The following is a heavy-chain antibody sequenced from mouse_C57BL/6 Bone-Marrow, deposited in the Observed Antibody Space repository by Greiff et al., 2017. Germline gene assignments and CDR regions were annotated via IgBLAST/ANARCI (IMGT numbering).Heavy chain of an antibody. Sequence: QVQLQQSGAELVRPGASVTLSCKASGYTFTDYEMHWVKQTPVHGLEWIGAIDPETGGTAYNQKFKGKAILTADKSSSTAYMELRSLTSEDSAVYYCTRGKEGLDYWGQGTTLTVAS. V-gene: IGHV1-15*01. D-gene: IGHD2-2*01. CDR1: GYTFTDYE. CDR3: TRGKEGLDY. CDR2: IDPETGGT. J-gene: IGHJ2*01.